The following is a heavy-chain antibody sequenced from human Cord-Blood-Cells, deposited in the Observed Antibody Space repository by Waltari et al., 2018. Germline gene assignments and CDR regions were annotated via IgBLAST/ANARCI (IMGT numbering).Heavy chain of an antibody. J-gene: IGHJ6*03. D-gene: IGHD2-2*01. CDR1: GGSFSGYY. V-gene: IGHV4-34*01. Sequence: QVQLQQWGAGLLKPSETLSLTCAVYGGSFSGYYWSWIRQPPGKGLEWIGEINHSGSTNYSPSLMSRVTITVDPSKNHFSLKLSSVTAADTAVYYCARGGYCSSTSCYYYYYYMDVWGKGTTVTVSS. CDR3: ARGGYCSSTSCYYYYYYMDV. CDR2: INHSGST.